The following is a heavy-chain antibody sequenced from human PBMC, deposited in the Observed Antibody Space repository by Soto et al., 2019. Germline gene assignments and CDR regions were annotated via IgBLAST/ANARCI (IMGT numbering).Heavy chain of an antibody. Sequence: QVQLVQSGAEVKKPGSSVKVSCMASGGTFNTFAISWVRQAPGQGLECMGGIIPMFGTAHYAQKFQGRVTITADESTCTVYMDLSSLRSEDTAVYYCARFSPPRGYYAYWGQGTLVTVSS. CDR3: ARFSPPRGYYAY. CDR2: IIPMFGTA. D-gene: IGHD3-22*01. V-gene: IGHV1-69*01. CDR1: GGTFNTFA. J-gene: IGHJ4*02.